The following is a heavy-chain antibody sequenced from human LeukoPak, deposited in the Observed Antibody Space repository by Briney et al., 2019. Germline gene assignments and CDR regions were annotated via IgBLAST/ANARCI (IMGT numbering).Heavy chain of an antibody. V-gene: IGHV4-59*01. CDR1: GGSISSYY. CDR3: ASLGAYFDY. CDR2: IYYSGST. Sequence: SETLSLTCTVSGGSISSYYWSWMRQPPGQGLKGIGYIYYSGSTNYNPSLKSRVTISVDTSKSHFSLKLSSVTAANTAVYYGASLGAYFDYWGQGTLVTVSS. D-gene: IGHD1-26*01. J-gene: IGHJ4*02.